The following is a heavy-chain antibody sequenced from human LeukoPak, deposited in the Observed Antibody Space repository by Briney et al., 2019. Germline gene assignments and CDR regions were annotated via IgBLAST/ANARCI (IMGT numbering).Heavy chain of an antibody. CDR1: GFTFSDSY. CDR3: AKARRDYYGSGSYNVDY. Sequence: GGSLRLSCAASGFTFSDSYMSWIRQVPGKGLEWISYISSSGGTIYYADSVKGRFTISRDNSKNTLYLQMNSLGAEDTAVYYCAKARRDYYGSGSYNVDYWGQGTLVTVSS. J-gene: IGHJ4*02. CDR2: ISSSGGTI. D-gene: IGHD3-10*01. V-gene: IGHV3-11*01.